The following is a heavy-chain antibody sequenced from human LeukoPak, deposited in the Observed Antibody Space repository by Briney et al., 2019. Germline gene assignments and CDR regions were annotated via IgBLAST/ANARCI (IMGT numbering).Heavy chain of an antibody. CDR3: ARKAYAMDA. V-gene: IGHV3-7*03. Sequence: GGSLRLSCAASGFTFSNYWMSWVRQAPGKGLEWVANMKQDGSEEYYVDSVKGRFTISRDNAKNSLYLQMNSLRVEDTAVYYCARKAYAMDAWGKGTTVTVSS. J-gene: IGHJ6*04. CDR2: MKQDGSEE. CDR1: GFTFSNYW.